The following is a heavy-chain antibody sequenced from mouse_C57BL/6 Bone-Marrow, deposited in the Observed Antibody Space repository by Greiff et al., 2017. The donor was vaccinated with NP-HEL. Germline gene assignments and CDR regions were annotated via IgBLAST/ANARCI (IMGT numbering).Heavy chain of an antibody. J-gene: IGHJ1*03. CDR1: GFTFSDYG. CDR3: ARLNYGSSDWYFDV. D-gene: IGHD1-1*01. Sequence: EVQGVESGGGLVQPGGSLKLSCAASGFTFSDYGMAWVRQAPRKGPAWVAFISNLAYSIYYADTVTGRFTLSRENEKNTLDLEMSILRSEDTAMYYCARLNYGSSDWYFDVWGTGTTVTVSS. CDR2: ISNLAYSI. V-gene: IGHV5-15*01.